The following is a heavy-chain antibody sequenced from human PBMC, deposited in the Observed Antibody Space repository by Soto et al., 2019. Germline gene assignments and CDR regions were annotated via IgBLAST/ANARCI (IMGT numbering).Heavy chain of an antibody. CDR2: IIPILGIA. CDR3: ARGHEYGGNSDAFDI. Sequence: SVKVSCKASGGTFSSYTISWVRQAPGQGLEWMGRIIPILGIANYAQKFQDRVTITADKSTDTAYMELRSLFSEDTAVYYCARGHEYGGNSDAFDIWGQGTVVTVSS. CDR1: GGTFSSYT. D-gene: IGHD4-17*01. J-gene: IGHJ3*02. V-gene: IGHV1-69*02.